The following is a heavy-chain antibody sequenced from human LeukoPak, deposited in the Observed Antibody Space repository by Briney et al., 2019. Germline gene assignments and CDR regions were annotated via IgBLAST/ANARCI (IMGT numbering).Heavy chain of an antibody. J-gene: IGHJ4*02. CDR2: ISGSGGST. CDR1: GFTFSSYA. CDR3: AKGHYYDFWSVSTLPRHFDY. Sequence: GGSLRLSCAASGFTFSSYAMSWVRQAPGKGLEWVSAISGSGGSTYYADSVKGRFTISRDNSKNTLYVQMNSLRAEDTAVYYCAKGHYYDFWSVSTLPRHFDYWGQGTLVTVSS. D-gene: IGHD3-3*01. V-gene: IGHV3-23*01.